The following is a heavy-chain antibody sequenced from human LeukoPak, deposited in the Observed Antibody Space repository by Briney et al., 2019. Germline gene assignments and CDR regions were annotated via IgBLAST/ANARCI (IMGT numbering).Heavy chain of an antibody. D-gene: IGHD3-22*01. CDR1: GYTFTGYY. Sequence: GASVKVSCKASGYTFTGYYIHWVRQAPGQGLEWMGWINPNSGGTNYAQKFQGRVTMTRDTSISTAYMELSRLRSDDTAVYYCARGENFYDSSAHYQGDACDIWGQGTMVTVSS. CDR2: INPNSGGT. V-gene: IGHV1-2*02. J-gene: IGHJ3*02. CDR3: ARGENFYDSSAHYQGDACDI.